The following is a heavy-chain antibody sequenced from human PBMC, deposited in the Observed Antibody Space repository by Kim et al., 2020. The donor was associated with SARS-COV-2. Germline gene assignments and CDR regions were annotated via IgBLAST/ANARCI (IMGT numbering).Heavy chain of an antibody. CDR3: AGVTGWLIEN. CDR2: IKQDGREK. CDR1: GFIFSSNW. D-gene: IGHD1-20*01. J-gene: IGHJ4*02. V-gene: IGHV3-7*01. Sequence: GGSLRLSCAGSGFIFSSNWMTWVRQAPGKGLEWVANIKQDGREKHYVDSVKGRFTISRDNAKNSVFLQMNSLRDEDTGVYFCAGVTGWLIENWGQGTLV.